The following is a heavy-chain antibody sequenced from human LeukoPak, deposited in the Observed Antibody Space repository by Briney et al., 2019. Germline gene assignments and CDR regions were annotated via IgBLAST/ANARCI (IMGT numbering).Heavy chain of an antibody. V-gene: IGHV4-30-4*01. CDR1: GGSISSGDYY. Sequence: PSETLSLTCTVSGGSISSGDYYWSWIRQPPGKGLEWIGYFYYSGSTYYNPSLKSRVTIPVDTSKNQFSLKLSSVTAADTAVYYCARPYYYDSRIDPWGQGTLVTVSS. D-gene: IGHD3-22*01. CDR3: ARPYYYDSRIDP. CDR2: FYYSGST. J-gene: IGHJ5*02.